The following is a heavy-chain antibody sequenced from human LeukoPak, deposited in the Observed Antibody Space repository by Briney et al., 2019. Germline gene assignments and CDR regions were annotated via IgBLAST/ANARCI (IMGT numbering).Heavy chain of an antibody. CDR2: ISSSGSTI. D-gene: IGHD6-19*01. V-gene: IGHV3-11*01. Sequence: PGGSLRLSCAASGFTFSDYYMSWIRHAPGKGLEWVSYISSSGSTIYYADSVKGRFTISRDNAKNSLYLQMNSLRAEYTAVYYCASTYSSGWPDYWGQGTLVTVSS. J-gene: IGHJ4*02. CDR3: ASTYSSGWPDY. CDR1: GFTFSDYY.